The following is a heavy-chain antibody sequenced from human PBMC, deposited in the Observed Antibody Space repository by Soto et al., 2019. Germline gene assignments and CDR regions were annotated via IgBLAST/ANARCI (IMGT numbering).Heavy chain of an antibody. V-gene: IGHV1-69*12. Sequence: QVQLVQSGAEVKKPGSSVKVSCKDSGGTFSSYAISWVRQAPGQGLEWMGGIIPIFGTANYAQKFQGRVTITADESTSTAYMELSSLRSEDTAVYYGARLIAVAGRETYYYYGMDVWGQGTTVTVSS. J-gene: IGHJ6*02. D-gene: IGHD6-19*01. CDR3: ARLIAVAGRETYYYYGMDV. CDR1: GGTFSSYA. CDR2: IIPIFGTA.